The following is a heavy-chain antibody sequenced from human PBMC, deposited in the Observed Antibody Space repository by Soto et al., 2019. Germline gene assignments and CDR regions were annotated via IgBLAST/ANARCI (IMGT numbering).Heavy chain of an antibody. CDR2: ISGSGGST. D-gene: IGHD3-3*01. CDR1: GFTVSSNY. J-gene: IGHJ4*02. Sequence: GRSLRLSCAASGFTVSSNYMSWVRQAPGKGLEWVSAISGSGGSTYYADSVKGRFTISRDNSKNTLYLQMNSLRAEDTAVYYFAIRQDDFWSGYYPNIDYWGQGTLVTVSS. V-gene: IGHV3-23*01. CDR3: AIRQDDFWSGYYPNIDY.